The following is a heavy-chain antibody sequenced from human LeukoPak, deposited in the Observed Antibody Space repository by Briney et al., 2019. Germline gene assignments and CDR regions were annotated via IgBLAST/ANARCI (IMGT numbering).Heavy chain of an antibody. Sequence: SETLSLTCTVSGGSISSSSYYWGWIRQPPGKGLEWIGSIYYSGSTYYNPSLKSRVTISVDTSKNQFSLKLSSVTAADTAVYYCARRMDTIFGVAQGFDPWGQGTLVTVSS. CDR2: IYYSGST. D-gene: IGHD3-3*01. CDR3: ARRMDTIFGVAQGFDP. V-gene: IGHV4-39*01. CDR1: GGSISSSSYY. J-gene: IGHJ5*02.